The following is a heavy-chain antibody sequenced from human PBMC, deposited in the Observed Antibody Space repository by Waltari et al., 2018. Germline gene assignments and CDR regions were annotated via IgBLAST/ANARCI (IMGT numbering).Heavy chain of an antibody. Sequence: QVQLQQWGAGLLKPSETLSLTCAVYGGSFGGYYWSWIRQPPGKGLEWIGEINHSGSTNYNPSLKSRVTISVDTSKNQFSLKLSSVTAADTAVYYCARGRGLVVPAAISDYWGQGTLVTVSS. CDR2: INHSGST. CDR3: ARGRGLVVPAAISDY. CDR1: GGSFGGYY. D-gene: IGHD2-2*01. J-gene: IGHJ4*02. V-gene: IGHV4-34*01.